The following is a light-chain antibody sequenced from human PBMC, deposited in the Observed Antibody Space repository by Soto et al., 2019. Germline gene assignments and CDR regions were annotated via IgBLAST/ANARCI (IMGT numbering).Light chain of an antibody. V-gene: IGLV1-44*01. Sequence: QSVLTQPPSASGTPGQRVTISCSGSSSNIGSYTVNWYQQLPGTAPKLLIYSNNQRPSGVPDRFSGSKSGTSASLAISGLQSEDDGDYYCAAWDDSLNGYVFGTGTKLTVL. CDR1: SSNIGSYT. J-gene: IGLJ1*01. CDR2: SNN. CDR3: AAWDDSLNGYV.